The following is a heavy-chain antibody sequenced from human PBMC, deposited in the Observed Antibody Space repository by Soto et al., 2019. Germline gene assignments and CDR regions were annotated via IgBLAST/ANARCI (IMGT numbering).Heavy chain of an antibody. D-gene: IGHD2-21*01. CDR3: TQGRYCGGDCYDY. V-gene: IGHV3-15*01. CDR1: GFTFSNAW. Sequence: GGSLRLSCAASGFTFSNAWMSWVRQAPGKGLEWVGRIKSKTDGGTTDYAATVKGRFTISRDDSKNTLYLQMNSLKTEDTAVYYCTQGRYCGGDCYDYWGQGTLVTVSS. CDR2: IKSKTDGGTT. J-gene: IGHJ4*02.